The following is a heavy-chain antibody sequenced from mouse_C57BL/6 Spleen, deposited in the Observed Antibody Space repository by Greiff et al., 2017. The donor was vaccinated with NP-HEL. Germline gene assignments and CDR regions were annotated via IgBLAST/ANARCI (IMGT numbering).Heavy chain of an antibody. V-gene: IGHV1-61*01. J-gene: IGHJ2*01. CDR2: IYPSDSET. CDR1: GYTFTSYW. CDR3: ARGYYSKGYYFDY. D-gene: IGHD2-5*01. Sequence: QVQLQQPGAELVRPGSSVKLSCKASGYTFTSYWMDWVKQRPGQGLEWIGNIYPSDSETHYNQKFKDKATLTVDKSSSTAYMQLSSLTSEDSAVYYCARGYYSKGYYFDYWGQGTTLTVSS.